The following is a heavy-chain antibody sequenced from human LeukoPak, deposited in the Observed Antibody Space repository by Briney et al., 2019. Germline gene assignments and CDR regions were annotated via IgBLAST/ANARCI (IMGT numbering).Heavy chain of an antibody. CDR1: GYSISSRDW. V-gene: IGHV4-28*05. CDR2: IYYSGSI. CDR3: ARWGGSGDSSGYFDY. D-gene: IGHD3-22*01. Sequence: SDTLSLTCAVSGYSISSRDWWGWIRQPPGKGLEWIGYIYYSGSIYYNPSLKSRVTLSVDTSRNQFSLKLSSVTAVDTAVYYCARWGGSGDSSGYFDYWGQGTLVTVSS. J-gene: IGHJ4*02.